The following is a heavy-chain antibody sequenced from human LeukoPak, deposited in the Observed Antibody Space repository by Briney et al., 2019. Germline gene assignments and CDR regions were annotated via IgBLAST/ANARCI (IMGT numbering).Heavy chain of an antibody. CDR2: IYHSGST. Sequence: SETLSLTCAVSGGSISSGGYSWSWTRQPPGKGLEWIGYIYHSGSTYYNPSLKSRVTISVDRSKNQFSLKLSSVTAADTAVYYCARGGLMVYAIDYWGQGTLVTVSS. J-gene: IGHJ4*02. CDR3: ARGGLMVYAIDY. CDR1: GGSISSGGYS. V-gene: IGHV4-30-2*01. D-gene: IGHD2-8*01.